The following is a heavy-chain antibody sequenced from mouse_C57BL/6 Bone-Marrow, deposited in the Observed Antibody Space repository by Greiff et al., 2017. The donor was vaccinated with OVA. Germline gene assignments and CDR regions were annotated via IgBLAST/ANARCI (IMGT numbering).Heavy chain of an antibody. V-gene: IGHV1-81*01. CDR3: GRTYDYYYYAMDY. Sequence: VQLQQSGAELARPGASVKLSCKASGYTFTSYGISWVKQRTGQGLEWIGEIYPRSGNTYYNEKFKGKATLTADKSSSTAYMELRSLTSEDSAVYFCGRTYDYYYYAMDYWGQGTSVTVSS. CDR2: IYPRSGNT. D-gene: IGHD2-4*01. J-gene: IGHJ4*01. CDR1: GYTFTSYG.